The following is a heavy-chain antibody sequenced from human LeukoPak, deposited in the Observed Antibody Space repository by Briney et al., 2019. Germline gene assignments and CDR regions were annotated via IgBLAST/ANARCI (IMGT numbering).Heavy chain of an antibody. CDR2: ISYDGSNK. D-gene: IGHD3-16*01. J-gene: IGHJ4*02. CDR3: AKDWGSSPLDY. CDR1: GFTFSSYG. Sequence: GRSLRLSCAASGFTFSSYGMHWVRQAPGKGLEWVAVISYDGSNKYYADSVKGRFTISRDNSKNTLCLQMNSLRAEDTAVYYCAKDWGSSPLDYWGQGTLVTVSS. V-gene: IGHV3-30*18.